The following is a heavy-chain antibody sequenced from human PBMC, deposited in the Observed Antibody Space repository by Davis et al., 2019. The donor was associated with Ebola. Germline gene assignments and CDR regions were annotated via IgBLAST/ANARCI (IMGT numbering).Heavy chain of an antibody. Sequence: GESLKISCAASGFTFSSYAMHWVRQAPGKGLEWVAVISYDGSNKYYADSVKGRFTISRDNSKNTLYLQMNSLRAEDTAVYYCAKVEAAAGSFDYWGQGTLVTVSS. D-gene: IGHD6-13*01. J-gene: IGHJ4*02. V-gene: IGHV3-30-3*01. CDR3: AKVEAAAGSFDY. CDR2: ISYDGSNK. CDR1: GFTFSSYA.